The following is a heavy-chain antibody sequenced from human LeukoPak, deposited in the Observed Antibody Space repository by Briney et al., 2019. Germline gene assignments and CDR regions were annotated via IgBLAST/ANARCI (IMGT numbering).Heavy chain of an antibody. V-gene: IGHV3-30*18. J-gene: IGHJ4*02. CDR1: GFTFSNFW. CDR2: ISYDGSTE. CDR3: AKETYSTSWQLDS. D-gene: IGHD2-2*01. Sequence: GGSLRLSCAASGFTFSNFWMTWVRQAPGKGLEWVAVISYDGSTEYYIDSVKGRFTISRDNSKNTLYLQMNSLRAEDTAVYYCAKETYSTSWQLDSWGQGTLVTVSS.